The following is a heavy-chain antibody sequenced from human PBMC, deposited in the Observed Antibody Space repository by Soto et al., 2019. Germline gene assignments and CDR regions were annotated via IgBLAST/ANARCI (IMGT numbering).Heavy chain of an antibody. D-gene: IGHD2-21*01. CDR3: TTYSTQTFCDGGPCCAVHTKIHDS. CDR1: GFSFSNVW. V-gene: IGHV3-15*01. Sequence: ESGGGLAKPGGSLTLSCAASGFSFSNVWMSWVRQATGTGLEWVGHIKRENVGGTTDYTAPVRGRFTISRDDSKHTLYLHMNSLRTEDTGVYYCTTYSTQTFCDGGPCCAVHTKIHDSWAQGILVTVSS. J-gene: IGHJ4*02. CDR2: IKRENVGGTT.